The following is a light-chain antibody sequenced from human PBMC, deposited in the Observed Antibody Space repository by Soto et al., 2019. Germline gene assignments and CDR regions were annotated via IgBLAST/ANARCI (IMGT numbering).Light chain of an antibody. CDR1: QSISNW. J-gene: IGKJ1*01. V-gene: IGKV1-5*01. CDR3: QQYNSYWRT. CDR2: DAS. Sequence: DIQMTQSPSTLSASVGDRVTITCRASQSISNWLAWYQQKPGKAPKLLIYDASSLESGVPSRFSGSGSGTEFTLTISSLQPDDFATDYCQQYNSYWRTFGQGTKVDIK.